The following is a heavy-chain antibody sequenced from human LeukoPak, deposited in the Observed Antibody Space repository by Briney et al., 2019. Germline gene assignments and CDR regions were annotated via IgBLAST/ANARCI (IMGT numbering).Heavy chain of an antibody. CDR1: GGSFSGYY. V-gene: IGHV4-34*01. D-gene: IGHD5-12*01. J-gene: IGHJ4*02. CDR2: INHSGST. Sequence: SETLSLTCAVYGGSFSGYYWSWIRQPPGKGLEWIGEINHSGSTNYNPSLKSRVTISVDTSKNQFSLKLSSVTAADTAVYYCPLTPLGVPAARVIVATIAQDYGAKETLVTV. CDR3: PLTPLGVPAARVIVATIAQDY.